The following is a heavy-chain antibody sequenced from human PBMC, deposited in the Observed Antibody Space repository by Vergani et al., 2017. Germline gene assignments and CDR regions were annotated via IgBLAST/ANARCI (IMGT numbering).Heavy chain of an antibody. CDR3: ARAPGGFGDYGLYYGWDV. J-gene: IGHJ6*02. V-gene: IGHV4-38-2*01. D-gene: IGHD4-17*01. CDR1: GYSISGGYY. Sequence: QVQLQESGPGLVKPSETLSLTCAVSGYSISGGYYWGWIRQSPGKGLEWIGTLYHSGTTYYSPSLKSRIIISLDTSKNQFSLKVNSVTAADTAKYYCARAPGGFGDYGLYYGWDVWGQGTKVTVSS. CDR2: LYHSGTT.